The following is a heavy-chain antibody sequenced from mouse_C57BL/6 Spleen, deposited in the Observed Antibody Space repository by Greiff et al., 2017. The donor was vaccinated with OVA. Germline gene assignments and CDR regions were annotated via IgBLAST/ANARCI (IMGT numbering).Heavy chain of an antibody. CDR1: GYTFTSYW. D-gene: IGHD2-2*01. V-gene: IGHV1-5*01. Sequence: VQLQQSGTVLARPGASVKMSCKTSGYTFTSYWMHWVKQRPGQGLEWIGAIYPGNSDTSYNQKFKGKAKLTAVTSASTAYMELSSLTNEDSAVYYCTRIDGYDTWFAYWGQGTLVTVSA. J-gene: IGHJ3*01. CDR2: IYPGNSDT. CDR3: TRIDGYDTWFAY.